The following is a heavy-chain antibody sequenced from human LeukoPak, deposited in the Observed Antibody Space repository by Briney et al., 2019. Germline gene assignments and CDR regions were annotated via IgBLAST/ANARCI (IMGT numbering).Heavy chain of an antibody. J-gene: IGHJ2*01. CDR1: GYTFTSYG. V-gene: IGHV1-18*01. Sequence: ASVKVSCKASGYTFTSYGISWVRQAPGQGLEWMGWISAYNGNTNYAQKFQGRVTMTRNTSISTAYMELSSLRSEDTAVYYCARGRWLQGYFDLWGRGTLVTVSS. D-gene: IGHD5-24*01. CDR2: ISAYNGNT. CDR3: ARGRWLQGYFDL.